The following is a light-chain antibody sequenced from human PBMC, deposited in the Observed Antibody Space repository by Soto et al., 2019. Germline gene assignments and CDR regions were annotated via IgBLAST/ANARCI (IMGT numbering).Light chain of an antibody. V-gene: IGKV1-5*03. Sequence: DIQMTQSPSTLSASVGDRVVITCRASQTVSTWLAWYQQKPGKAPKLLISKVSTLESGVPPRFSGSGSGTEFTLSISSLQPEDCATYYCQQYDGNWWTFGQGTKVEIK. CDR3: QQYDGNWWT. CDR1: QTVSTW. J-gene: IGKJ1*01. CDR2: KVS.